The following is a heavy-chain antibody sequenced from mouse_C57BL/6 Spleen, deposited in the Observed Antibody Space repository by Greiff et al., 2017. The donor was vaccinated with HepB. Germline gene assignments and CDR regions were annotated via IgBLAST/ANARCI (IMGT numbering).Heavy chain of an antibody. CDR3: ARGPLFAY. Sequence: EVQVVESGGGLVKPGGSLKLSCAASGFTFSDYGMHWVRQAPEKGLEWVAYISSGSSTIYYADTVKGRFTISRDNAKNTLSLQMTSLRSEDTAMYYCARGPLFAYWGQGTLVTVSA. V-gene: IGHV5-17*01. CDR1: GFTFSDYG. CDR2: ISSGSSTI. J-gene: IGHJ3*01.